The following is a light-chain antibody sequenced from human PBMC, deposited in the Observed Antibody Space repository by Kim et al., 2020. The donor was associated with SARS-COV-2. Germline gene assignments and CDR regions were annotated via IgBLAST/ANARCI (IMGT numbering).Light chain of an antibody. J-gene: IGKJ1*01. CDR1: QCISNY. CDR2: AAS. CDR3: QQCKGAPWT. Sequence: ASVGDRVTIPCRASQCISNYLALYQQKPGKVPKLLIYAASALRSGVPSRFSGSGSGTDFTLTITSLQPEDVAVYYCQQCKGAPWTFGHGTKVDIK. V-gene: IGKV1-27*01.